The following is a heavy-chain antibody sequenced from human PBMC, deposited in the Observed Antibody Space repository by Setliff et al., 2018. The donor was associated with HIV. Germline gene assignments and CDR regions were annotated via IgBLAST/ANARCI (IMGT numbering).Heavy chain of an antibody. V-gene: IGHV3-33*01. CDR2: MWHDEITQ. D-gene: IGHD3-3*01. CDR3: ARVHLTTNAVYGVVSNWFDP. Sequence: GGSLRLSCAASGFIFTNYGMHWVRQAPGKGLEWVAIMWHDEITQYYADSVKGRFTASRDNAKSSLYLQMNSLRAEDTAVYYCARVHLTTNAVYGVVSNWFDPWGQGALVTV. CDR1: GFIFTNYG. J-gene: IGHJ5*02.